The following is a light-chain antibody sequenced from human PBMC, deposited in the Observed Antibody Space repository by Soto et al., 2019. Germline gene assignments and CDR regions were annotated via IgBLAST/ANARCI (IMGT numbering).Light chain of an antibody. J-gene: IGLJ1*01. CDR2: GVT. CDR3: ASYTNSITYV. V-gene: IGLV2-14*01. Sequence: SVLTQPASVSGSPGQSITISCTGTSSDVGAYNYVSWYQQYPGKAPKLIIYGVTNRPSGVSNRFSGSKTGNTASLTISGLQAEDEAYYYCASYTNSITYVFGSGTKVTV. CDR1: SSDVGAYNY.